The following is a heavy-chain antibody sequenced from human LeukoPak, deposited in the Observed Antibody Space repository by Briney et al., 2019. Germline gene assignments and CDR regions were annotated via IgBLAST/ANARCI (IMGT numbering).Heavy chain of an antibody. CDR2: IYYTGST. Sequence: SQTLSLTCRVSGDSIRSGDNYWSWVRQPPGKDLEWIGYIYYTGSTSYNPSLQSRVIMSVDTSKNLFSLKLTSVTVTDTAVYFCARGSYYYDSTGHYFDYWGPGTLVTVSS. CDR3: ARGSYYYDSTGHYFDY. V-gene: IGHV4-30-4*01. CDR1: GDSIRSGDNY. D-gene: IGHD3-22*01. J-gene: IGHJ4*02.